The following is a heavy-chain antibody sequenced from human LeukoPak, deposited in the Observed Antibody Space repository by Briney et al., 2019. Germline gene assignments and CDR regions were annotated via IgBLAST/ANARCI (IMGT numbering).Heavy chain of an antibody. CDR2: IIPIFGTA. D-gene: IGHD1-26*01. CDR1: GGTFSSYA. J-gene: IGHJ4*02. V-gene: IGHV1-69*13. Sequence: SVKVSCKASGGTFSSYAISWVRQAPGQRLEWMGGIIPIFGTANYAQKFQGRVTITADESTSTAYMELSSLRSEDTAVYYCAGVRIVGATEYYFDYWGQGTLVTVSS. CDR3: AGVRIVGATEYYFDY.